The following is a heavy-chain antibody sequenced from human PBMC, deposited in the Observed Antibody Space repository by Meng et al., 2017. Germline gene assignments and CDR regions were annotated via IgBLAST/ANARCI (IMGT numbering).Heavy chain of an antibody. CDR2: INHSGST. J-gene: IGHJ5*02. Sequence: HVQLQEGGAVLLQRAETVPLTCAVSGGSFSGYYWSGIRQPTGKGLEGIGEINHSGSTNYNPSIKSRVTISVDTSKNQFSLKLSAVTAADTVVYYCARGRVVYCGGDCCSHNWIDPWGQGTLVTVSS. D-gene: IGHD2-21*02. V-gene: IGHV4-34*01. CDR3: ARGRVVYCGGDCCSHNWIDP. CDR1: GGSFSGYY.